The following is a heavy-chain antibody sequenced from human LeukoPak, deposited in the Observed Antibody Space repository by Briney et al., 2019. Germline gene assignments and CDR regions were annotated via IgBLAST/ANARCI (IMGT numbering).Heavy chain of an antibody. J-gene: IGHJ4*02. D-gene: IGHD6-6*01. V-gene: IGHV3-23*01. Sequence: PGGSLSLSCAASGFTFSSYAMSWVRQAPGKGLEWVSAISGSGVSTYYADSVKGRITISRDNSKNTLYLQMSSLRAEDTAVYYCAKDSSSSPYYFDYWGQGTLVTVSS. CDR2: ISGSGVST. CDR1: GFTFSSYA. CDR3: AKDSSSSPYYFDY.